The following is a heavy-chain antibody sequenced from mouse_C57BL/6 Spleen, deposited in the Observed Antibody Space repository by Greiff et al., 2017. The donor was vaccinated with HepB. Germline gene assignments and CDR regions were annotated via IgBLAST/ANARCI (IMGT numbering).Heavy chain of an antibody. D-gene: IGHD2-3*01. CDR2: INPNNGGT. V-gene: IGHV1-26*01. CDR1: GYTFTDYY. Sequence: EVQLQQSGPELVKPGASVKISCKASGYTFTDYYMNWVKQSHGKSLEWIGDINPNNGGTSYNQKFKGKATLTVDKSSSTAYMELRSLTSEDSAVYYCARSDGYYGYFDVWAQGPRSPSPQ. CDR3: ARSDGYYGYFDV. J-gene: IGHJ1*03.